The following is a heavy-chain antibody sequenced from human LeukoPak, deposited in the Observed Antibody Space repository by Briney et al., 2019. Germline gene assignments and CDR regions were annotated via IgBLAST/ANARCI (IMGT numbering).Heavy chain of an antibody. CDR1: GGSIKTYY. Sequence: SETLSLTCTVSGGSIKTYYWSWIRQPAGKALEWSGRIHTSGSTDYHPSLESRVSTSVDTSKNQFSLKLRSVTAADTAVYYCAREGSMTARPFVSIDYWGQGTLVTVSS. CDR2: IHTSGST. CDR3: AREGSMTARPFVSIDY. V-gene: IGHV4-4*07. J-gene: IGHJ4*02. D-gene: IGHD6-6*01.